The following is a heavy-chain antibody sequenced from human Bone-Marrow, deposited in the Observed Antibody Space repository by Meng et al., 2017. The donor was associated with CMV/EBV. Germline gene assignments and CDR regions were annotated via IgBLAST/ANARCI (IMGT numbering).Heavy chain of an antibody. CDR2: ISAYNGNT. CDR3: AYQAAGKGWADY. CDR1: GYTFTSYG. Sequence: ASVKVSCKASGYTFTSYGISWVRQAPGQGLEWMGWISAYNGNTNYAQKLQGKVTMTTDTSTSTAYMELRSLRSDDTAVYYCAYQAAGKGWADYWGQGTLATFSS. V-gene: IGHV1-18*01. D-gene: IGHD6-13*01. J-gene: IGHJ4*02.